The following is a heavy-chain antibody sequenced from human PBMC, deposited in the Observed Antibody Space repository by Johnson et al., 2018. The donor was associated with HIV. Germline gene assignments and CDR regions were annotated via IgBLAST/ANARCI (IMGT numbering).Heavy chain of an antibody. CDR2: ISYDGSNK. D-gene: IGHD1-1*01. Sequence: QVQLVESGGGVVQPGGSLRLSCAASGFTFSSYTMHWVRQAPGKGLEWVAVISYDGSNKYFADSVKGRFTISRDNSKNTLYLQMSSLRAEDTAVYYCARGGIIHDAFDIWGQGTMVTVSS. CDR1: GFTFSSYT. J-gene: IGHJ3*02. CDR3: ARGGIIHDAFDI. V-gene: IGHV3-30*04.